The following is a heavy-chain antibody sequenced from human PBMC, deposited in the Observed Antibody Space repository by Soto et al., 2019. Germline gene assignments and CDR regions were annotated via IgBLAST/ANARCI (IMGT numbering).Heavy chain of an antibody. V-gene: IGHV1-46*03. D-gene: IGHD6-19*01. CDR3: ARDPVAAVAGYYFDY. CDR2: INPSGGST. J-gene: IGHJ4*02. Sequence: ASVKVSCKASGYTFTSYYMHWVRQAPGQGLEWMGIINPSGGSTSYAQKFQGRVTMTRDTSTSTVYMELSSLRSEDTAVYYCARDPVAAVAGYYFDYWGQGTLVTVSS. CDR1: GYTFTSYY.